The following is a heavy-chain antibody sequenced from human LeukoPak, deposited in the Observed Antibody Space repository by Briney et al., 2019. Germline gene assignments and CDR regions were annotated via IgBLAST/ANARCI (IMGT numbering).Heavy chain of an antibody. CDR2: ITSTSSYV. CDR3: TTGPTYYYDSSGYGT. V-gene: IGHV3-21*03. J-gene: IGHJ5*02. D-gene: IGHD3-22*01. Sequence: GGSLRLSCDASGFTFSTYNMNWARQAPGKRLEWVSSITSTSSYVFYADSVRGRFTISRDNAKNSLYLQMNSLKTEDTAVYYCTTGPTYYYDSSGYGTWGQGTLVTVSS. CDR1: GFTFSTYN.